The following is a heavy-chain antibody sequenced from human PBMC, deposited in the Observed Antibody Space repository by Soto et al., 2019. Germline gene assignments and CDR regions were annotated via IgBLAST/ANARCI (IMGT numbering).Heavy chain of an antibody. V-gene: IGHV1-18*01. Sequence: QVQLMQSGPEVRKPGASVKVSCKASGYTLTRYGLTWVRQAPGHGLEWMGWISSHSANTNYAQNLQGRVTISIDTSTTTAYMERRSLRSDDTAIYYCASGREGVSGSYFDYWGQGTLVTVSS. D-gene: IGHD3-10*01. CDR1: GYTLTRYG. CDR2: ISSHSANT. J-gene: IGHJ4*02. CDR3: ASGREGVSGSYFDY.